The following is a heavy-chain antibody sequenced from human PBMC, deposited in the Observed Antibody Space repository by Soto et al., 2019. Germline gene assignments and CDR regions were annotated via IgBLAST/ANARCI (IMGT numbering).Heavy chain of an antibody. J-gene: IGHJ6*02. D-gene: IGHD2-2*01. CDR1: GGTFSSYA. CDR2: IIPIFGTA. CDR3: AYQLLPEGGYYGMDV. Sequence: QVQLVQFGAEVKKPGSSVKVSCKASGGTFSSYAISWVRQAPGQGLEWVGGIIPIFGTANYAQKFQGRVTITADESTSTAYMELSSLRSEDTAVYYCAYQLLPEGGYYGMDVWGQGTTVTVSS. V-gene: IGHV1-69*01.